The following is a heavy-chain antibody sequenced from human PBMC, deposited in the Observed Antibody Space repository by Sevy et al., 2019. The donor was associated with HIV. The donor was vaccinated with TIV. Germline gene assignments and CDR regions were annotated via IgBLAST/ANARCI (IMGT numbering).Heavy chain of an antibody. Sequence: GASVKVSCKASGYTFTSYAMHWVRQAPGQRLEWMGWINAGNGNTKYSQKFQGRVTITRDTSASTAYMELSSLRSEDTAVYYCARVGATTSYYYYMDVWGKGTTVTVSS. J-gene: IGHJ6*03. CDR1: GYTFTSYA. CDR2: INAGNGNT. V-gene: IGHV1-3*01. CDR3: ARVGATTSYYYYMDV. D-gene: IGHD1-26*01.